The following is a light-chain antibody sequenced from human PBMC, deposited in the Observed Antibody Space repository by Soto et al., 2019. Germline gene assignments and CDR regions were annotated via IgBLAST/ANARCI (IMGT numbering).Light chain of an antibody. CDR2: DDR. CDR1: NIRRES. Sequence: SYELTQPPSLSVAPGQTARITCGGDNIRRESVHWYQQKPGQAPVLVVYDDRDRPSGVPERFSGSNSGNTATMTISGVEAGDEADYYCQVWPSSSDQCVFGGGTKVTVL. CDR3: QVWPSSSDQCV. V-gene: IGLV3-21*02. J-gene: IGLJ2*01.